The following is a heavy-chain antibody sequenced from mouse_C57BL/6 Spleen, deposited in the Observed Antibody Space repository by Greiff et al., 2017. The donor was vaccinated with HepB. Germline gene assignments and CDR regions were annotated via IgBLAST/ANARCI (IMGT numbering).Heavy chain of an antibody. CDR2: ISSGGSYT. CDR1: GFTFSSYG. Sequence: EVQLVESGGDLVKPGGSLKLSCAASGFTFSSYGMSWVRQTPDKRLEWVATISSGGSYTYYPDSVKGRFTISRHNAKNTLYLQMSSLKSEDTAMYYCARQKYFDVWCTGTTVTVSS. CDR3: ARQKYFDV. J-gene: IGHJ1*03. V-gene: IGHV5-6*01.